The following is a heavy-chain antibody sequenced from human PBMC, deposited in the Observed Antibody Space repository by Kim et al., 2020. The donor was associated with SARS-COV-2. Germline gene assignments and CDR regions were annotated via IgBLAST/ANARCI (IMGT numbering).Heavy chain of an antibody. CDR1: GITVSANY. CDR2: LYSGSST. D-gene: IGHD1-26*01. Sequence: GGSLRLSCAASGITVSANYMNWVRQAPGKGLEWVSVLYSGSSTYYADSVKGRFTISRDNSKNTLYLQMNSLRADDTAVYYCARDTTHNYYGMGVLGQGTT. CDR3: ARDTTHNYYGMGV. V-gene: IGHV3-53*01. J-gene: IGHJ6*02.